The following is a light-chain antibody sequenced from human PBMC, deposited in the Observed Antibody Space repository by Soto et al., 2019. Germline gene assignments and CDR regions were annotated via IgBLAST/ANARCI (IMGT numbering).Light chain of an antibody. V-gene: IGKV3-20*01. CDR2: AAS. J-gene: IGKJ1*01. CDR3: QQYDTSPRT. Sequence: IVMTQSPATLSMSPGERATLSCRASQSLNRDLAWYQQKPGQSPRILIYAASSRATGIPDRFIGSGSGTDFTLTISRLEPEDFAVYYCQQYDTSPRTFGRGTKVE. CDR1: QSLNRD.